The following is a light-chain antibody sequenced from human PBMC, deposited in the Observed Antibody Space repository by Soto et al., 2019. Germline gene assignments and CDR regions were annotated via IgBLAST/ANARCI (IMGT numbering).Light chain of an antibody. CDR3: QQRSNGPLIT. CDR1: QSVSSY. Sequence: IVLTQSPVTLSLYTRERATLSCRASQSVSSYLAWYQQKPGQAPRLLIYDASNRATGIPARFSGSGSGTDFTLTISSLEPEDFAVYYCQQRSNGPLITFGHVTRLEIK. J-gene: IGKJ5*01. CDR2: DAS. V-gene: IGKV3-11*01.